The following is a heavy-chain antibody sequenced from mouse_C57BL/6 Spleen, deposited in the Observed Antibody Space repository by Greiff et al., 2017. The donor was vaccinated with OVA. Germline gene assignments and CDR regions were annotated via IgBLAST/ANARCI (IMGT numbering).Heavy chain of an antibody. Sequence: EVKLMESEGGLVQPGSSMKLSCTASGFTFSDYYMAWVRQVPEKGLEWVANINYDGSSTYYLDSLKSRFIISRDNAKNILYLQMSSLKSEDTATYYCARDRPITTVVEGYFDVWGTGTTVTVSS. J-gene: IGHJ1*03. CDR1: GFTFSDYY. CDR2: INYDGSST. CDR3: ARDRPITTVVEGYFDV. D-gene: IGHD1-1*01. V-gene: IGHV5-16*01.